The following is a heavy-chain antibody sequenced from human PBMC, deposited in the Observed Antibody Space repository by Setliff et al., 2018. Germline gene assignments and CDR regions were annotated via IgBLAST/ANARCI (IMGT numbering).Heavy chain of an antibody. CDR2: IYYSGST. CDR3: ASWYYDFWSGYYIPGYFDY. CDR1: GGSISSSSYY. J-gene: IGHJ4*02. Sequence: LSLTCTVSGGSISSSSYYWGWIRQPPGKGLEWIGSIYYSGSTYYNPSLKSRVTISVDTSKNQFSLKLSSVTAADTAVYYCASWYYDFWSGYYIPGYFDYWGQGTLVTVSS. V-gene: IGHV4-39*01. D-gene: IGHD3-3*01.